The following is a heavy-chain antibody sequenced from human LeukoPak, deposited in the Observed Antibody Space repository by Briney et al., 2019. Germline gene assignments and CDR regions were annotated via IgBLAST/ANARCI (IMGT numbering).Heavy chain of an antibody. CDR1: GFTFSSYA. J-gene: IGHJ5*02. CDR2: ISGSGGST. Sequence: GGSLRLSCAASGFTFSSYAMSWVRQAPGKGLEWVSAISGSGGSTYYADSVKGRFTISRDNSKNTLYLQMNSLRAEDTAVYYCAKDLSPHDYYDSSGTQNWFDPWGQGTLVTVSS. V-gene: IGHV3-23*01. D-gene: IGHD3-22*01. CDR3: AKDLSPHDYYDSSGTQNWFDP.